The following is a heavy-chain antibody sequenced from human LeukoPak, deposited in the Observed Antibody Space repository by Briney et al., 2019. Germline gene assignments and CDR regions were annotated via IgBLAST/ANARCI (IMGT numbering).Heavy chain of an antibody. J-gene: IGHJ6*04. Sequence: GASVKVSCKASGYTFTSYYMHWVRHAPGQGLEWMGIINPSGGSTSYAQKFQGRVTMTRDTSTSTVYMELSRLRSEDTAVYYCARDGTSYYYGSGSPHYYGMDVWGKGTTVTVSS. V-gene: IGHV1-46*01. CDR2: INPSGGST. CDR1: GYTFTSYY. CDR3: ARDGTSYYYGSGSPHYYGMDV. D-gene: IGHD3-10*01.